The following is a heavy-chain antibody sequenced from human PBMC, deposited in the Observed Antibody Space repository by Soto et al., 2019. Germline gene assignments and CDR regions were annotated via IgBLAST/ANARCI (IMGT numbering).Heavy chain of an antibody. D-gene: IGHD3-22*01. CDR3: ARGAYDSSGHEKYFYYYYGMDV. Sequence: SVKVSCKASGGTFSSYAISWVRQAPGQGLEWMGGIIPIFGTANYAQKFQGRVTITADESTSTAYMELSSLRSEETAVYYCARGAYDSSGHEKYFYYYYGMDVWGQVTTVTVSS. J-gene: IGHJ6*02. V-gene: IGHV1-69*13. CDR2: IIPIFGTA. CDR1: GGTFSSYA.